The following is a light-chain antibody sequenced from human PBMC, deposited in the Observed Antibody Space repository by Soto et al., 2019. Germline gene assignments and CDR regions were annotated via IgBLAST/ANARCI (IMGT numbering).Light chain of an antibody. Sequence: EIVMTQSPATLSVSPGDRATLSCRASQSVSSNLAWYQQKPGKAPRLLIYGASTRATGIPARFSGSGSGTEFSLTICSLQSADSAVYSCQQYNNWPPLTFGGGTKVEIK. J-gene: IGKJ4*01. V-gene: IGKV3-15*01. CDR3: QQYNNWPPLT. CDR2: GAS. CDR1: QSVSSN.